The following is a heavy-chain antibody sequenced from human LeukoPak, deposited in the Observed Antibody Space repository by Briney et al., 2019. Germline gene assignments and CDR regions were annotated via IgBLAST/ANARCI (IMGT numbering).Heavy chain of an antibody. D-gene: IGHD5-12*01. CDR3: ARVGYSGYDYDY. Sequence: GGSLRLSCAASGFTLSSYAMHWVRQAPGKGLEWVAVISYDGSNKYYADSVEGRCTISRDNSKDALYLQMNSLRAEDTAVYYCARVGYSGYDYDYWGQGTLVTVSS. J-gene: IGHJ4*02. CDR1: GFTLSSYA. CDR2: ISYDGSNK. V-gene: IGHV3-30-3*01.